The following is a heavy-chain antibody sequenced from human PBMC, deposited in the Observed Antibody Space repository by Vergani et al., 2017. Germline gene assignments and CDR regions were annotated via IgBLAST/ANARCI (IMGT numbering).Heavy chain of an antibody. D-gene: IGHD3-9*01. V-gene: IGHV7-4-1*02. CDR3: ARGPYYDISTGYYFASVPWSSRPVNDFDY. J-gene: IGHJ4*02. CDR1: GYTFTSYA. Sequence: QVQLVQSGSELKKPGASVKVSCKASGYTFTSYAMNWVRQAPGQGLEWMGWINTNTGNPTYAQGFTGRFVFSLDTSVSTAYLQISSLKAEDTAVYYCARGPYYDISTGYYFASVPWSSRPVNDFDYWGQGTLVTVSS. CDR2: INTNTGNP.